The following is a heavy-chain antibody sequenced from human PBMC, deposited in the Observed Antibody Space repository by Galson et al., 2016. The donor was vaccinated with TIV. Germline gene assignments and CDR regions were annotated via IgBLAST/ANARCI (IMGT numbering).Heavy chain of an antibody. V-gene: IGHV1-69*05. CDR1: GDIFRSYG. Sequence: SVKVSCKASGDIFRSYGISWVRQAPGQGLEWMGAIIPLFGTVKCEQTFQGRLTITTDESTGTVYMELSSLTSEDTAIYYCARVPQIYDYYMDVWGKGTTVTVSS. J-gene: IGHJ6*03. CDR3: ARVPQIYDYYMDV. CDR2: IIPLFGTV.